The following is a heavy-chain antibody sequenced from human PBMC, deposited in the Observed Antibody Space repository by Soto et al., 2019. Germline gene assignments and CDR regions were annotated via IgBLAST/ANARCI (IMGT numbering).Heavy chain of an antibody. CDR1: GFTFSDYY. D-gene: IGHD1-26*01. V-gene: IGHV3-11*06. CDR3: AGQIIVGATTGYFDY. J-gene: IGHJ4*02. CDR2: ISSSSSYT. Sequence: GGSLRLSCAASGFTFSDYYMSWIRQAPGKGLEWVSYISSSSSYTNYADSVKGRFTISSDNGKNSLYLQMNRLRAEDTAVYYCAGQIIVGATTGYFDYWGQGTLVTVSS.